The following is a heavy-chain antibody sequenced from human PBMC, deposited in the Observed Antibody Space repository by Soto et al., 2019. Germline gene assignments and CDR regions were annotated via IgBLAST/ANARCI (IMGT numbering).Heavy chain of an antibody. V-gene: IGHV1-69*13. J-gene: IGHJ4*02. D-gene: IGHD2-21*02. CDR1: GGTFSSYA. CDR3: ATSRRCDYYFDY. CDR2: IIPIFGTA. Sequence: SVKVSCKASGGTFSSYAISWVRQAPGQGLEWMGGIIPIFGTANYAQKFQGRVTITADESTSTAYMELSSLRSEDTAVYYCATSRRCDYYFDYWGQGTLVTVSS.